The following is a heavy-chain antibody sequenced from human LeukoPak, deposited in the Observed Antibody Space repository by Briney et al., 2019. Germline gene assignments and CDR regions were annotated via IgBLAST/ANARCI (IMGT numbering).Heavy chain of an antibody. CDR1: GYTFTGYY. D-gene: IGHD1-7*01. V-gene: IGHV1-2*02. J-gene: IGHJ1*01. Sequence: GASVKVSCKASGYTFTGYYMHWVRQAPGQGLEWMGWINPNSGGTNYAQKFQGRVTMTRATSISTAYMELSRLRSDDTAVYYCARVKRNYPLDQYFQHWGQGTLVTVSS. CDR3: ARVKRNYPLDQYFQH. CDR2: INPNSGGT.